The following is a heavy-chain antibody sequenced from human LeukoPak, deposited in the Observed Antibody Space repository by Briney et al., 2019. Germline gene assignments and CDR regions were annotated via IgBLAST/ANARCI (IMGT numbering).Heavy chain of an antibody. CDR1: GFTVSGTH. J-gene: IGHJ6*03. CDR3: TKMGPDYIYYYYMDA. D-gene: IGHD4-11*01. V-gene: IGHV3-53*01. CDR2: MYTGGTT. Sequence: GGSLRLSCAASGFTVSGTHMSWVRQAPGKGLEWVSAMYTGGTTYYADSVKGRFTISRDNSRNTLFLHMSSLRADDTGVYYCTKMGPDYIYYYYMDAWGKGTTVTVSS.